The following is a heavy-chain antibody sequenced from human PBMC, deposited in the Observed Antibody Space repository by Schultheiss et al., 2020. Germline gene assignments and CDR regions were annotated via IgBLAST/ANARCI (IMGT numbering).Heavy chain of an antibody. CDR1: GFTFSSYD. CDR3: ARGYCSGGSCYETIDY. CDR2: IGTAGDP. Sequence: GGSLRLSCAASGFTFSSYDMHWVRQATGKGLEWVSAIGTAGDPYYPGSVKGRFTISRENAKNSLYLQMNSLRAGDTAVYYCARGYCSGGSCYETIDYWGQGTLVTVSS. D-gene: IGHD2-15*01. V-gene: IGHV3-13*05. J-gene: IGHJ4*02.